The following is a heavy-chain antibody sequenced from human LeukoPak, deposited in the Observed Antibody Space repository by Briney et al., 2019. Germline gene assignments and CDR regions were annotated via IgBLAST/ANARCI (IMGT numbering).Heavy chain of an antibody. Sequence: SQTLSLTCAVSGGSISSGGYSWSWIRQPPGKGLEWIAYTHYSGSTDYNPSLKSRVTISLDTSTSQFSLKVNSVTAADTAMYYCARGGWSVDLWGQGTLVTVSS. V-gene: IGHV4-30-4*07. D-gene: IGHD6-19*01. CDR1: GGSISSGGYS. CDR2: THYSGST. J-gene: IGHJ5*02. CDR3: ARGGWSVDL.